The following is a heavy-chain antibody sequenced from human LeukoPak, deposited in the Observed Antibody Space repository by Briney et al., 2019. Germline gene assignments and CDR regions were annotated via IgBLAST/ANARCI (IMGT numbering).Heavy chain of an antibody. CDR3: ARVRFYDTTGYSTSYYLDY. CDR1: GGPIIASF. J-gene: IGHJ4*02. V-gene: IGHV4-59*01. Sequence: PSETPSLTCAVSGGPIIASFWSWIRQPPGKGLEWIGYTHYSGTGNYNPSLKSRVTISIDTSKNRFSLRLTSVTAADTAVYYCARVRFYDTTGYSTSYYLDYWGQGALVTVSS. D-gene: IGHD3-22*01. CDR2: THYSGTG.